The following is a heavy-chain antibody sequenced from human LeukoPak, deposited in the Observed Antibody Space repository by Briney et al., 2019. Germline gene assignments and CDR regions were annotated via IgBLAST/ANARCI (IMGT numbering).Heavy chain of an antibody. CDR3: VRAGLDSSGQHPHDY. CDR2: IGGSGGTT. Sequence: GGSLRLSCAVSGFTFSNYAMSWVRQAPGKGLQWVSLIGGSGGTTYYADSVKGRFTISRDNSKNTLYLQMNSLRAEDTAVYYCVRAGLDSSGQHPHDYWGQGTLVTVSS. CDR1: GFTFSNYA. D-gene: IGHD3-22*01. V-gene: IGHV3-23*01. J-gene: IGHJ4*02.